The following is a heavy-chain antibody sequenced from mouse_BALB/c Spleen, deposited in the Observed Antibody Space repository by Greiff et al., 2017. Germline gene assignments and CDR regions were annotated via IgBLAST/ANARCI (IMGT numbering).Heavy chain of an antibody. D-gene: IGHD2-1*01. Sequence: DVKLQESGPGLVKPSQSLSLTCTVTGYSITSDYAWNWIRQFPGNKLEWMGYISYSGSTSYNPSLKSRISITRDTSKNQFFLQLNSVTTEDTATYYCAKGDGNAMDYWGQGTSVTVSS. CDR2: ISYSGST. CDR1: GYSITSDYA. J-gene: IGHJ4*01. V-gene: IGHV3-2*02. CDR3: AKGDGNAMDY.